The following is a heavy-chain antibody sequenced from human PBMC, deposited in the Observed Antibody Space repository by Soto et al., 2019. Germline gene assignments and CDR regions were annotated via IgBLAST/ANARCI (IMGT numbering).Heavy chain of an antibody. Sequence: QVQLVQSGAEVKKPGASVKVSCKASGYTFTSYGTSWVRQAPGQGLEWMGWISAYNGNTNYAQKLQGRVTMTTDTSTSTAYMELRSLRSDDTAVYYCARANYYGSGSYPNWYFDLWGRGTLVTVSS. CDR3: ARANYYGSGSYPNWYFDL. CDR2: ISAYNGNT. D-gene: IGHD3-10*01. J-gene: IGHJ2*01. CDR1: GYTFTSYG. V-gene: IGHV1-18*01.